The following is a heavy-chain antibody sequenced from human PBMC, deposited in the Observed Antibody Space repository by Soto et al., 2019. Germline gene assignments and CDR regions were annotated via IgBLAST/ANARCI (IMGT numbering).Heavy chain of an antibody. V-gene: IGHV4-34*01. J-gene: IGHJ4*02. CDR3: ARGDDTAMVHVFFDY. Sequence: SETLSLTCAVYGGSFSGYYWSWIRQPPGKGLEWIGEINHSGSTNYNPSLKSRVTISVDTSKNQFSLKLSSVTAADTAVYYCARGDDTAMVHVFFDYWGQGTLVTVSS. CDR1: GGSFSGYY. D-gene: IGHD5-18*01. CDR2: INHSGST.